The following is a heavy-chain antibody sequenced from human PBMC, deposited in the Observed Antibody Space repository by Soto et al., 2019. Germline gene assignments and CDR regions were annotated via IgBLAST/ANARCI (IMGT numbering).Heavy chain of an antibody. D-gene: IGHD3-9*01. J-gene: IGHJ6*02. Sequence: EVQLVESGGGLVQPGRSLRLSCAASGFTFDDYAMHWVRQAPGKGLEWVSGISWNSGSIGYADSVKGRFTISRDNAKNXLXLXTNSLRAEDTALYYCAKDSRYYDILTGYSYYYGMDVWGQGTTVTVSS. CDR1: GFTFDDYA. V-gene: IGHV3-9*01. CDR2: ISWNSGSI. CDR3: AKDSRYYDILTGYSYYYGMDV.